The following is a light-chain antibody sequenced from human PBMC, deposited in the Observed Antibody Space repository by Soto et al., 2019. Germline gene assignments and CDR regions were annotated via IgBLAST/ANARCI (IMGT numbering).Light chain of an antibody. CDR3: HQYNDWPQT. V-gene: IGKV3-15*01. CDR1: QNFSTN. J-gene: IGKJ1*01. Sequence: EIVMTQSPATLSVSPGERATLSCRASQNFSTNLAWYQQKPGQAPRLLIYGASTRANGILARFSGSGSGTDFSLTISSLQSEDFAVYYCHQYNDWPQTFGQGTKVEIK. CDR2: GAS.